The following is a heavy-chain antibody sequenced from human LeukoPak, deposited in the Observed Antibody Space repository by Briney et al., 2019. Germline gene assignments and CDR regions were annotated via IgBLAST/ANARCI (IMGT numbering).Heavy chain of an antibody. J-gene: IGHJ4*02. D-gene: IGHD5-18*01. CDR3: ASPRPDTAMVWYYFDY. CDR2: TIPIFGTA. CDR1: GGTFSSYA. V-gene: IGHV1-69*13. Sequence: SVKVSCKASGGTFSSYAISWVRQAPGQGLEWMGGTIPIFGTANYAQKFQGRVTITADETTSIAYMELSSLRSEDTAVYYCASPRPDTAMVWYYFDYWGQGTLVTVSS.